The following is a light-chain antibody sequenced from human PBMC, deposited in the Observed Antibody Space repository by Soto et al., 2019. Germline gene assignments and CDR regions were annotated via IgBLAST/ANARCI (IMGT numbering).Light chain of an antibody. J-gene: IGLJ1*01. V-gene: IGLV1-40*01. Sequence: QSVLTQPPSVSGAPGQRVTISCTGSSSNIGAGYDVHWYQQLPGTAPKLLISGNSNRPSGVPDRFSGSKSGTSASLAITGLQAEHEADYYCQFYDSSLSGRVFGTGTKVTVL. CDR1: SSNIGAGYD. CDR2: GNS. CDR3: QFYDSSLSGRV.